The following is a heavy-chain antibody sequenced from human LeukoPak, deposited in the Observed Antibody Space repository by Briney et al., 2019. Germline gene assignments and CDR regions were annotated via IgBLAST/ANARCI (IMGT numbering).Heavy chain of an antibody. D-gene: IGHD6-13*01. Sequence: PGGSLRLSCVASGFTFSTYGMHWVRQTPGKGLEWVAFIRFDGSDTYYADSVKGRFTICRDNSRNTLYLQMNSLRAEDTAVYYCAKDKNALCSTTCRSEFDSWGQGTLVTVSS. V-gene: IGHV3-30*02. CDR1: GFTFSTYG. CDR2: IRFDGSDT. CDR3: AKDKNALCSTTCRSEFDS. J-gene: IGHJ4*02.